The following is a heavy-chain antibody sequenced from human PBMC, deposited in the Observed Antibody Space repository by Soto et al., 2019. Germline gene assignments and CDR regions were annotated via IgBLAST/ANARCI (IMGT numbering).Heavy chain of an antibody. Sequence: PVESMKISCRGSGYSFTSYWIGWVSQMPGKGLEWMGIIYPGDSDTRYSPSFQGQVTISADKSISTAYLQWSSLKASDTAMYYCARVPGDSQDPGYYYGMDVWGQGTTVTVSS. V-gene: IGHV5-51*01. CDR2: IYPGDSDT. CDR1: GYSFTSYW. CDR3: ARVPGDSQDPGYYYGMDV. J-gene: IGHJ6*02. D-gene: IGHD7-27*01.